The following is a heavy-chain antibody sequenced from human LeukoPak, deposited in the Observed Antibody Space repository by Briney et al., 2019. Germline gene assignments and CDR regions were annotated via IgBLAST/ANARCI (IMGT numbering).Heavy chain of an antibody. CDR2: ISPLFGPA. Sequence: SVKVSCKISGGTFSGTRINWVRPAPGQGLEWMGSISPLFGPAHYAQKFQGRVTITPDASTNSIYMEMTSLRSEDTAFYYCARGGAFDVWGHGTLVTVS. J-gene: IGHJ3*01. CDR1: GGTFSGTR. V-gene: IGHV1-69*13. CDR3: ARGGAFDV.